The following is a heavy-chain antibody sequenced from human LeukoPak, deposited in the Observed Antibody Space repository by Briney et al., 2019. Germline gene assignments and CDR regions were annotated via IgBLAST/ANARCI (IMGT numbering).Heavy chain of an antibody. V-gene: IGHV4-30-4*08. CDR2: IYYSGST. CDR1: GVSISSGDYY. D-gene: IGHD2-21*01. J-gene: IGHJ4*02. CDR3: ARVGKYCGGDCYSVKY. Sequence: SQTLSLTCTVSGVSISSGDYYWSWIRQPPGKGLEWIGYIYYSGSTYYNPSLKSRVTISVDTSKSQFSLKLTSVTAADTAVYYCARVGKYCGGDCYSVKYWGQGTLVTASS.